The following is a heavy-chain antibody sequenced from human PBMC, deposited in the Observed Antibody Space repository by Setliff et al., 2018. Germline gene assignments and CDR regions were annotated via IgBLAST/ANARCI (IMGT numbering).Heavy chain of an antibody. J-gene: IGHJ4*02. D-gene: IGHD3-16*02. CDR3: ARRPGYRSAHSNESY. V-gene: IGHV1-8*01. CDR1: GYTFTNYD. CDR2: MNPNSGNT. Sequence: GASVKVSCKASGYTFTNYDINWVRQATGQGLEWIGWMNPNSGNTGYAQKLQGRVTMTRDTAISTAYMELGSLRSEDTAVYYCARRPGYRSAHSNESYWGQGTQVTVS.